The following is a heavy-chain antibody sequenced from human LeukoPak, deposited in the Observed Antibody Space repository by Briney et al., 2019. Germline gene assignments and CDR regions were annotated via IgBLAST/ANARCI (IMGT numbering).Heavy chain of an antibody. J-gene: IGHJ4*02. CDR1: GSIFTSYW. CDR3: ARRGYDFWSGYSY. CDR2: IYPGDSDT. Sequence: GESLKISCKCSGSIFTSYWIGWVRQMPGKGVGWMGIIYPGDSDTRYNTSFQGQVTISADKSISTAYLQWSSLQASDTARYYCARRGYDFWSGYSYWGQGTLVTVSS. V-gene: IGHV5-51*01. D-gene: IGHD3-3*01.